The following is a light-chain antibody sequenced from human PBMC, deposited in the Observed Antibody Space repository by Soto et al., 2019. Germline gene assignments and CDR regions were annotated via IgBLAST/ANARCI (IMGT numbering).Light chain of an antibody. CDR3: QQSYSTPYT. CDR2: NSS. Sequence: DIQMTQSPSSLSASVGDRVSITCRASQSIATYLNWYQQQPGKAPNLLIYNSSSLESGVPSRFSGSGSGTDFTLTISSLQPEDCATYSCQQSYSTPYTFGQGTKLETK. J-gene: IGKJ2*01. CDR1: QSIATY. V-gene: IGKV1-39*01.